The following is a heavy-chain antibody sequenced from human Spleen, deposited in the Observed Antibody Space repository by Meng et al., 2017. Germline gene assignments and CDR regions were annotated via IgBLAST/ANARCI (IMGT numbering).Heavy chain of an antibody. V-gene: IGHV3-21*01. CDR3: ARGNTGNSYGMVV. CDR2: IGSSSNYI. Sequence: GESLKISCAASGSTFSSYTMNWVRQAPGKGLEWVSSIGSSSNYIYYADSLKGRFTISRDNAKNSLYLQMNSLRAEDTAVYYCARGNTGNSYGMVVWGQGTTVTVSS. J-gene: IGHJ6*02. D-gene: IGHD7-27*01. CDR1: GSTFSSYT.